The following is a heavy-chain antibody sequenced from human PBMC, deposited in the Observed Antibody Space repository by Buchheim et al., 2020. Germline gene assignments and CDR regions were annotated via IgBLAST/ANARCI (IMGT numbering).Heavy chain of an antibody. CDR3: ARDLLSGNCTNGVCSSSLDYYYGMDV. CDR2: INPNSGGT. CDR1: GYTFTGYY. V-gene: IGHV1-2*04. D-gene: IGHD2-8*01. Sequence: QVQLVQSGAEVKKPGASVKVSCKASGYTFTGYYMHWVRQAPGQGLEWMGWINPNSGGTNYAQKFQGWVTMTRDTSISTAYTELSRLRSDDTAVYYCARDLLSGNCTNGVCSSSLDYYYGMDVWGQGTT. J-gene: IGHJ6*02.